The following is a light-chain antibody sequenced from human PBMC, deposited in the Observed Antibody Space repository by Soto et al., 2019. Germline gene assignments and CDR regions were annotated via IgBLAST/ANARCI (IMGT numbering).Light chain of an antibody. CDR2: DAS. V-gene: IGKV1-39*01. CDR1: QTINRY. CDR3: QQSHSMPRT. J-gene: IGKJ4*01. Sequence: DIDMTHSHYPPSASISDSVTLSCRASQTINRYLNWYQQKPGKAPKVLIYDASTLQTGVPSRFSGSGSGTDFTLTISTLQREDFATYYCQQSHSMPRTFGGGRNVDIK.